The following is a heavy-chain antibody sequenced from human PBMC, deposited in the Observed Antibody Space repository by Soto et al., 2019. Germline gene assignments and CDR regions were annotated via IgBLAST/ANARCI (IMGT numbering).Heavy chain of an antibody. J-gene: IGHJ3*02. CDR3: TTDQTTGDAFDI. V-gene: IGHV3-15*07. D-gene: IGHD4-17*01. Sequence: SVSNAWMNWVRQAPGKGLEWVGRIKSKTDGGTTDYAAPVKGRFTISRDDSKNTLYLQMNSLKTEETAVYYCTTDQTTGDAFDIWGQGTMVTVSS. CDR2: IKSKTDGGTT. CDR1: SVSNAW.